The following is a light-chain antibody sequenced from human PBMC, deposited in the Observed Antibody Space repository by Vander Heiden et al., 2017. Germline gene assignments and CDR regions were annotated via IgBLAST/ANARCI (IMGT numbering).Light chain of an antibody. J-gene: IGKJ1*01. CDR3: QQSYSTPKT. Sequence: VGDRVTITCRASQSISSYLNWYQQKPGKAPKLLIYAASSLQSGVPSRFSGSGSGTDFTLTISSLQPEDFATYYCQQSYSTPKTFGQGTRVEIK. V-gene: IGKV1-39*01. CDR2: AAS. CDR1: QSISSY.